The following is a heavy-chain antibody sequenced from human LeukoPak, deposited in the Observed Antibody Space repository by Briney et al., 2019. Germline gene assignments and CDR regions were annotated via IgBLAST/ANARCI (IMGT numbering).Heavy chain of an antibody. J-gene: IGHJ4*02. V-gene: IGHV3-33*08. D-gene: IGHD3-22*01. CDR2: IWYDGSNK. Sequence: GGVLRLSCAASGFTFSSYGMHWVRQAPGKGLEWVAVIWYDGSNKYYADSVKGRFTISRDNSKNTLYLQMNSLRAEDTAVYYCAREPDSSPHFDYWGQGTLVTVSS. CDR3: AREPDSSPHFDY. CDR1: GFTFSSYG.